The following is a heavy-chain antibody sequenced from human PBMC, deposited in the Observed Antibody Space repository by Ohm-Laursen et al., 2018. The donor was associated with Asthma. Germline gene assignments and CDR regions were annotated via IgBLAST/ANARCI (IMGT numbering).Heavy chain of an antibody. Sequence: SLRLSCAASGFTFDDYAMHWVRQAPGKGLEWVSGISWNSGNIGYADSVKGRFTISRDNAKNSLYLQMNSLRAEDTALYYCAKGRVGVVGSHGMGVWGQGTTVTVSS. D-gene: IGHD3-3*01. V-gene: IGHV3-9*01. CDR1: GFTFDDYA. CDR2: ISWNSGNI. J-gene: IGHJ6*02. CDR3: AKGRVGVVGSHGMGV.